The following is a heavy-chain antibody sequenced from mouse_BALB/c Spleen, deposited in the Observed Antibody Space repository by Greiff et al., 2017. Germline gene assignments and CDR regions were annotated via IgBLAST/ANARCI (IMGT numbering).Heavy chain of an antibody. J-gene: IGHJ2*01. CDR2: ISSGSSTI. CDR1: GFTFSSFG. CDR3: ARSGTYYDYGGDLFDY. V-gene: IGHV5-17*02. Sequence: EVKLVESGGGLVQPGGSRKLSCAASGFTFSSFGMHWVRQAPEKGLEWVAYISSGSSTIYYADTVKGRFTISRDNPKNTLFLQMTSLRSEDTAMYYCARSGTYYDYGGDLFDYWGQGTTLTVSS. D-gene: IGHD2-4*01.